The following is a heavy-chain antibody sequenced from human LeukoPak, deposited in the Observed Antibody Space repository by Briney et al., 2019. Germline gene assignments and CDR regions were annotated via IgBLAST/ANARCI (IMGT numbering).Heavy chain of an antibody. CDR3: ARPPSSTSFSPFDY. Sequence: GGSLRLSCAASGFTFSSYSMNWVRQAPGKGLEWVSSISSSSSYIYYADSVKGRFTISRDNAKNSLYLQMNSLGAEDTAVYYCARPPSSTSFSPFDYWGQGTLVTVSS. V-gene: IGHV3-21*01. J-gene: IGHJ4*02. CDR1: GFTFSSYS. D-gene: IGHD2-2*01. CDR2: ISSSSSYI.